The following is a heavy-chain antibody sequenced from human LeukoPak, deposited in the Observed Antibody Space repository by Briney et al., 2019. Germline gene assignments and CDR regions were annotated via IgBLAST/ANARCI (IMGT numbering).Heavy chain of an antibody. D-gene: IGHD1-26*01. CDR3: AREGWDLNALDI. Sequence: AGGSLRLSCAASGFTFSDYGMNWVRQAPGEGLVWVSRIKSDGSSTSYADSVKGRFTISRDNAKNSLYLQMSSLRAEDTAIYYCAREGWDLNALDIWGQGTMVTVSP. CDR1: GFTFSDYG. J-gene: IGHJ3*02. V-gene: IGHV3-74*01. CDR2: IKSDGSST.